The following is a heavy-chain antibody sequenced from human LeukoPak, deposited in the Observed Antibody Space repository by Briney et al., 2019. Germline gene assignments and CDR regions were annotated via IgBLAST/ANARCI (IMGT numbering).Heavy chain of an antibody. V-gene: IGHV3-66*01. CDR3: ARGNIVYYYGMDV. J-gene: IGHJ6*02. CDR1: GFXARSDF. CDR2: VYAGGST. Sequence: VGSLRLSCAAPGFXARSDFIAWVRQSPGTGLDWVSPVYAGGSTHYADSVKGRFTISRDSAKNTLDLHMNNLRVEDTAVYYCARGNIVYYYGMDVWGQGTTVTVSS. D-gene: IGHD2/OR15-2a*01.